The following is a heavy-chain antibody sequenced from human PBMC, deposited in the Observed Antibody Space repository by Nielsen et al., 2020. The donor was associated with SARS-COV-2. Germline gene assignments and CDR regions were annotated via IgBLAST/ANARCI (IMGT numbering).Heavy chain of an antibody. J-gene: IGHJ6*02. CDR1: GFTFSDYY. CDR3: AANRGSSYYYYGMDV. D-gene: IGHD6-6*01. CDR2: ISSSSSYT. V-gene: IGHV3-11*03. Sequence: GGSLRLSCAASGFTFSDYYMSWIRQAPGKGLEWVSYISSSSSYTNYADSVKGRFTISRDNAKNSLYLQMNSLRAEDTAVYYCAANRGSSYYYYGMDVWGQGTTVTVSS.